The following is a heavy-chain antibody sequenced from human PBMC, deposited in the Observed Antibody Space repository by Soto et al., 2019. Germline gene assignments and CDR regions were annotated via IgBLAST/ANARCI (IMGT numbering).Heavy chain of an antibody. CDR3: AVHFPDYYDSSGYLN. CDR1: GSTFSGYY. J-gene: IGHJ4*02. D-gene: IGHD3-22*01. CDR2: INANSGGT. V-gene: IGHV1-2*02. Sequence: QVQVVQSGAEVKKPGASVKVSCKAPGSTFSGYYIHWVRQAPGEGLEWMGWINANSGGTNYAQKFQGRVTLTKDTSISTGYMALSRLTSDDTAVYYCAVHFPDYYDSSGYLNRGQGTLVTVSS.